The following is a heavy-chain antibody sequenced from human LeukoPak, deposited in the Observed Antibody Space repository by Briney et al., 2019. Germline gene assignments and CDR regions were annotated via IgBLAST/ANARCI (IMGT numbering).Heavy chain of an antibody. Sequence: ASVKVSCKASGYSFTSYGISWVRPAPGQGLEWMGWISAYNGNTNYAQKLQGRVTMTTDTSTSTAYMELRRLRSNDTAVYYCARDSSSMAGFYYYGMDDWGQGTTVTVSS. V-gene: IGHV1-18*01. D-gene: IGHD6-19*01. J-gene: IGHJ6*02. CDR2: ISAYNGNT. CDR1: GYSFTSYG. CDR3: ARDSSSMAGFYYYGMDD.